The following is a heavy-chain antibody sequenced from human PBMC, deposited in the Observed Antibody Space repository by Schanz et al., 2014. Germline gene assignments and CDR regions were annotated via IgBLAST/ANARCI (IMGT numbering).Heavy chain of an antibody. D-gene: IGHD3-3*01. J-gene: IGHJ4*02. V-gene: IGHV3-7*01. Sequence: PGGSLRLSCAASGSTFSDYYMSWIRQAPGKGLESVASINNDGSQKFYVDSVKGRFAVSRDNPKNSLYLQMNSLRVEDTAVYYCARGVRIDYWGQGTLVTVSS. CDR2: INNDGSQK. CDR1: GSTFSDYY. CDR3: ARGVRIDY.